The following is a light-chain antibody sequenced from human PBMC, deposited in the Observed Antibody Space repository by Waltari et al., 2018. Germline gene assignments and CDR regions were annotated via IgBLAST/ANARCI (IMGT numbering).Light chain of an antibody. Sequence: QSVLTQPPSVSGAPGQRVSISCTGSGSNLGAGYELHWYQQHPGKAPKLLIYGTSTRPPGVPDRFFGSQSGTSASLAITALQAEDEAEYYCQSYDTSLSVVFGGGTKLTVL. J-gene: IGLJ2*01. V-gene: IGLV1-40*01. CDR1: GSNLGAGYE. CDR2: GTS. CDR3: QSYDTSLSVV.